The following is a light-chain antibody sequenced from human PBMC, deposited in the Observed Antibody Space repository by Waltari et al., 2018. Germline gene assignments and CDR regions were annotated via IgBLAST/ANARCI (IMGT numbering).Light chain of an antibody. CDR1: QSVSRS. CDR3: QHYVRLPAT. CDR2: GAS. Sequence: IVLTQSPGTLSLSPGEGVTLSCRASQSVSRSLAWYQQKPGQAPKLLIYGASTRATGIPDRFTGSGSGTDFSLTISSLEPEDFAIYFCQHYVRLPATFGQGTKVEIK. J-gene: IGKJ1*01. V-gene: IGKV3-20*01.